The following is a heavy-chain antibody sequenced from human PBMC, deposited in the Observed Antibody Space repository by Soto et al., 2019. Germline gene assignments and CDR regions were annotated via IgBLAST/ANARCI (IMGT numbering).Heavy chain of an antibody. CDR2: ISAYNGNT. V-gene: IGHV1-18*01. D-gene: IGHD2-2*01. Sequence: ASVKLSCKACGYTFTSYGISCVRQAPGQGLEWMGWISAYNGNTNYAQKLQGRVTMTTDTSTSTAYMELRSLRSDDTAVYYCARVGCSSTSRYSEYNWFDPWGQGTLVTVSS. CDR3: ARVGCSSTSRYSEYNWFDP. J-gene: IGHJ5*02. CDR1: GYTFTSYG.